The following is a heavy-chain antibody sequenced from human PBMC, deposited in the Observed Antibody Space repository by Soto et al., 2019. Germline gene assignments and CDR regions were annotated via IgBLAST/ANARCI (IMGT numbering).Heavy chain of an antibody. CDR3: ATSQKGYNWDYFDH. D-gene: IGHD1-20*01. CDR2: VFYTGFT. V-gene: IGHV4-39*01. Sequence: SESLSLTCAVSGGSISGSYYYWAWLRQSPGKGPEWIGSVFYTGFTSYNPSLESRVSVSVDTSKSQFSLKLSAVTAADTAVYYCATSQKGYNWDYFDHWGQGALVTVSS. J-gene: IGHJ4*02. CDR1: GGSISGSYYY.